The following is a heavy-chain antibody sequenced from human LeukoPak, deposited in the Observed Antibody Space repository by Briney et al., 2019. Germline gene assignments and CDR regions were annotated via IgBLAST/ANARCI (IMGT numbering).Heavy chain of an antibody. CDR2: ISWNSGSI. V-gene: IGHV3-9*01. CDR3: AKGYYDSSGYSFDY. Sequence: ALRLSCAASGFTFDDYAMHWVRQAPGKVLEWVSGISWNSGSIGYADSVKGRFTISRDNAKNSLYLQMNSLRAEDTALYYCAKGYYDSSGYSFDYWGQGTLVTVSS. D-gene: IGHD3-22*01. CDR1: GFTFDDYA. J-gene: IGHJ4*02.